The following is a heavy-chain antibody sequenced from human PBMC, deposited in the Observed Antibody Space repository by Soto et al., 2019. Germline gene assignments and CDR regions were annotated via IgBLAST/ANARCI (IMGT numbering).Heavy chain of an antibody. CDR1: GGTFSSYA. CDR2: IIPIFGTA. Sequence: QVQLVQSGAEVKKPGSSVKVSCKASGGTFSSYAISWVRQAPGQGLEWMGGIIPIFGTADYAQRFQGRVPXTADESTSTAYMELSSLRSADTAVYYCASPGETPYDYGMDVWGQGTTVTVSS. V-gene: IGHV1-69*12. J-gene: IGHJ6*02. CDR3: ASPGETPYDYGMDV.